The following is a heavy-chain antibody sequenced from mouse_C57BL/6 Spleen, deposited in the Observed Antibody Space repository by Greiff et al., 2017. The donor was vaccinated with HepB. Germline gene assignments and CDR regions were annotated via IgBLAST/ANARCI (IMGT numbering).Heavy chain of an antibody. Sequence: VQLQQSGAELVRPGTSVKVSCKASGYAFTNYLIEWVKQRPGQGLEWIGVINPGSGGTNYNEKFKGKATLTADKSSSTAYMQLSSLTSEDSAVYVCARGDYYGSSYFDYWGQGTTLTVSS. D-gene: IGHD1-1*01. V-gene: IGHV1-54*01. J-gene: IGHJ2*01. CDR3: ARGDYYGSSYFDY. CDR2: INPGSGGT. CDR1: GYAFTNYL.